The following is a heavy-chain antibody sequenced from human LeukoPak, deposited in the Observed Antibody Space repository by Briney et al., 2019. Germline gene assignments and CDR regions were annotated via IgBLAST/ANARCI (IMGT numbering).Heavy chain of an antibody. Sequence: GGSLRLSCAASGFTFSSYGMHWVRQAPGKGLEWVAVISYDGSNKYYADSVKGRFTISRDNSKDTLYLQMNSLRAEDTAVYYCAKSYYSGSGSPSWFDPWGQGPLVTVSS. CDR2: ISYDGSNK. CDR3: AKSYYSGSGSPSWFDP. CDR1: GFTFSSYG. V-gene: IGHV3-30*18. D-gene: IGHD3-10*01. J-gene: IGHJ5*02.